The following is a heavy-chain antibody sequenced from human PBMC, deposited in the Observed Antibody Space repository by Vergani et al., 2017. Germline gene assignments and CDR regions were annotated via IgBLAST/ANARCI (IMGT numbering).Heavy chain of an antibody. D-gene: IGHD3-16*02. Sequence: QVQLQEWGAGLLKTSETLSLTCGVSGVSFSDYYWSWLRQAPGKGLEWIGEVNHGGSTNYNPSLKSRVSISVDTSKNQFSLQLTSVTAADSALYFCASIARAPTRRNPTPDYWGQGILVTVSS. CDR3: ASIARAPTRRNPTPDY. CDR1: GVSFSDYY. V-gene: IGHV4-34*01. CDR2: VNHGGST. J-gene: IGHJ4*02.